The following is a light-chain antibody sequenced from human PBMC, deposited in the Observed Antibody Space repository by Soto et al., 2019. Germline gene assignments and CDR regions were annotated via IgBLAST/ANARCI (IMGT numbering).Light chain of an antibody. CDR2: DAS. CDR3: HQRRNWHPT. J-gene: IGKJ4*01. Sequence: EIVLTQSPATLSLSPGERATLSCRASQSVSSYLAWYQQKPGQAPRLLIDDASNRATGSPARFSGSGYGTDFTLTISSLEPEDCAVYYCHQRRNWHPTFGGGTKVEIK. CDR1: QSVSSY. V-gene: IGKV3-11*01.